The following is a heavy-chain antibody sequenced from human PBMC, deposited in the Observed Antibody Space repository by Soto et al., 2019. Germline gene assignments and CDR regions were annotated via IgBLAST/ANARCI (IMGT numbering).Heavy chain of an antibody. CDR1: GGSFSGYY. V-gene: IGHV4-34*01. J-gene: IGHJ2*01. CDR3: AREGHDILTGPPWVWYFDL. CDR2: INDRGSI. Sequence: QVQLQQWGAGPLRPLETLSLTCGVSGGSFSGYYWAWIRQSPGKGLEWIGEINDRGSINYNPSLKSRVSISVDTSKNQYSLNLRSVTAADTAVYYCAREGHDILTGPPWVWYFDLWVRGTVVSVSS. D-gene: IGHD3-9*01.